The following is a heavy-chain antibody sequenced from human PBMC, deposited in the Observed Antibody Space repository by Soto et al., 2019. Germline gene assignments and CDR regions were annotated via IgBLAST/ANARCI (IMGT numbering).Heavy chain of an antibody. CDR1: GYTFTSYY. Sequence: ASVKVSCKASGYTFTSYYMHWARQAPGQGLEWMGIINPSGGSTSYAQKFQGRVTMTRDTSTSTVYMELSSLRSEDTAVYYCARGAGYSSSWVEPTFDYWGQGTLVTVSS. J-gene: IGHJ4*02. D-gene: IGHD6-13*01. CDR3: ARGAGYSSSWVEPTFDY. CDR2: INPSGGST. V-gene: IGHV1-46*01.